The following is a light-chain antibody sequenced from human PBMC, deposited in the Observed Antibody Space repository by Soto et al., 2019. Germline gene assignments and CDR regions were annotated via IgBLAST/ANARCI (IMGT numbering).Light chain of an antibody. CDR2: RNK. J-gene: IGLJ3*02. CDR1: YSNIGTND. CDR3: EVWDDSLNGRV. V-gene: IGLV1-44*01. Sequence: QSVLTQPLSASGTPGQRVTISCSGSYSNIGTNDVNWYQQLPGSAPKLLVYRNKQRPSGVPDRFSGSRSGNSASLAIRGLQSEDEADYYCEVWDDSLNGRVFGGGTKVTVL.